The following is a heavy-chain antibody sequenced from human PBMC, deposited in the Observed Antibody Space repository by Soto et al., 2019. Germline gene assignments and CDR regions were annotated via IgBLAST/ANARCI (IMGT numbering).Heavy chain of an antibody. CDR1: GFAFSNAW. CDR3: TTDSYITMILVRFDY. J-gene: IGHJ4*01. Sequence: GGSLRLSCAASGFAFSNAWINWVRQAPGKGLEWVGRIKSKTDGGTTDFAAPVRGRFAISRDDSKNMVYMQMNSLNTEDTAVYYCTTDSYITMILVRFDYWGHGTLVTVSS. D-gene: IGHD3-22*01. V-gene: IGHV3-15*07. CDR2: IKSKTDGGTT.